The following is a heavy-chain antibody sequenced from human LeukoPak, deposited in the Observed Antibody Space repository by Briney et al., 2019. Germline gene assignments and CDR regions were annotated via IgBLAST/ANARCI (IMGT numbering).Heavy chain of an antibody. D-gene: IGHD6-6*01. CDR3: ARVGPSSSPFDY. Sequence: SETLSLTCTVSGGSISSYYWSWIRQPPGKGLEWIGYIYYSGSTNYNPSLKSRVAISVDTSKNQFSLKLSSVTAADTAVYYCARVGPSSSPFDYWGQGTLVTVSS. CDR1: GGSISSYY. J-gene: IGHJ4*02. CDR2: IYYSGST. V-gene: IGHV4-59*01.